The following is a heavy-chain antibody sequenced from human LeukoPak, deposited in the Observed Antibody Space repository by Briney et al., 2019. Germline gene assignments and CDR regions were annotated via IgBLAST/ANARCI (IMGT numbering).Heavy chain of an antibody. D-gene: IGHD4-17*01. CDR2: ISSSSSTI. CDR1: GFTFSSYS. CDR3: ASVGTSYDYGDYGGPN. J-gene: IGHJ4*02. V-gene: IGHV3-48*01. Sequence: PGGSLRLSCAASGFTFSSYSMNWVRQAPGKGLEWVSYISSSSSTIYYVDSVKGRFTISRDNAKNSLYLQMNSLRAEDTAVYYYASVGTSYDYGDYGGPNWGQGTLVTVSS.